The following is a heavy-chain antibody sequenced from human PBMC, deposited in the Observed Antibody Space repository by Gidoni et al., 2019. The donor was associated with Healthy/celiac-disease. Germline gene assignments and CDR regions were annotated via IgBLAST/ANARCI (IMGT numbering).Heavy chain of an antibody. J-gene: IGHJ5*02. CDR3: ARRPSYGGNSGWFDP. CDR1: GGSISSSSSS. V-gene: IGHV4-39*01. D-gene: IGHD4-17*01. CDR2: IYYSGST. Sequence: QLQLQESGPGLVKPSETLSLTCTVSGGSISSSSSSWGWIRQPPGKGLEWIGSIYYSGSTYYHPSLKSRVTISVDTSKNQFSLKLSSVTAADTAVYYCARRPSYGGNSGWFDPWGQGTLVTVSS.